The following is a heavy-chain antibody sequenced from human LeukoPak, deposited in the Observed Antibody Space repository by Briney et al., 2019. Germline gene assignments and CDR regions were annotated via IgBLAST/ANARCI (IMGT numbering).Heavy chain of an antibody. J-gene: IGHJ4*02. D-gene: IGHD1-1*01. Sequence: GGSLRLSCAASGFTFSSYSMNWDRQAPGKGLEWVSSISSSSSYIYYADSVKGRFTISRDNAKNSLYLQMNSLRAEDTAVYYCARGTTGTTLGGTYWGQGTLVTVSS. CDR3: ARGTTGTTLGGTY. CDR1: GFTFSSYS. CDR2: ISSSSSYI. V-gene: IGHV3-21*01.